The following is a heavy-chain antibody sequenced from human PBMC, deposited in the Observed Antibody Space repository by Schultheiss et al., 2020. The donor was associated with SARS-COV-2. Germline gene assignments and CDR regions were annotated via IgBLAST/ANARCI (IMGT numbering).Heavy chain of an antibody. CDR3: ARDLLGYCSSTSCYTLLFGAHSSRSYYYYYMDV. J-gene: IGHJ6*03. CDR1: GFTFSDSA. V-gene: IGHV3-48*04. CDR2: ISSSSSTI. D-gene: IGHD2-2*02. Sequence: GESLKISCAASGFTFSDSAMTWIRQAPGKGLEWVSYISSSSSTIYYADSVKGRFTISRDNAKNSLYLQMNSLRAEDTAVYYCARDLLGYCSSTSCYTLLFGAHSSRSYYYYYMDVWGKGTTVTVSS.